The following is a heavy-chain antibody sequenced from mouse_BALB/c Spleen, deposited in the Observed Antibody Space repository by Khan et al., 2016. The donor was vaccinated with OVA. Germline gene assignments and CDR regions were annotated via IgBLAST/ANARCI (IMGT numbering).Heavy chain of an antibody. D-gene: IGHD2-12*01. V-gene: IGHV5-6-3*01. Sequence: EVELVESGGGIVQPGGSLKLSCAASRFTISSYGMSSVRQTPDKRLELVATIDSNGGSTDYPDSVKRRFTFSGDNAKNALYLQMRSLKSEDTAMYYCARSAIWGQGTNLTVSS. CDR2: IDSNGGST. CDR1: RFTISSYG. J-gene: IGHJ2*01. CDR3: ARSAI.